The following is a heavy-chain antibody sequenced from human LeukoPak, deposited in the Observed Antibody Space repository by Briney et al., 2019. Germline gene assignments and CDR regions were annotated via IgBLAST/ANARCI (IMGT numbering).Heavy chain of an antibody. CDR3: ARLTNCGGDCYYFHY. V-gene: IGHV5-51*01. Sequence: GESLKISCKGSGYSFTSYWIGWVRQMPGKGLDWMGIIYPGDSDTRYSPSFQGQVTISADTSISTAYLQWSSLKASDTAMFYCARLTNCGGDCYYFHYWGQGTLVTVSS. J-gene: IGHJ4*02. CDR2: IYPGDSDT. D-gene: IGHD2-21*02. CDR1: GYSFTSYW.